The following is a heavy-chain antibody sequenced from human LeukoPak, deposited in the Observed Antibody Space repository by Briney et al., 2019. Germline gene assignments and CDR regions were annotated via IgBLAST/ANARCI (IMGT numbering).Heavy chain of an antibody. CDR1: GDSISNYY. Sequence: SETLSLTCTISGDSISNYYWSWIRQPPGRGLEWIGYIYYSGSTNYNPSLKSRVTISVDTSKNQFSLKLSSVTAADTAVYYCARGDQLPTRFDYWGQGTLVTVSS. CDR3: ARGDQLPTRFDY. V-gene: IGHV4-59*01. CDR2: IYYSGST. J-gene: IGHJ4*02. D-gene: IGHD2-2*01.